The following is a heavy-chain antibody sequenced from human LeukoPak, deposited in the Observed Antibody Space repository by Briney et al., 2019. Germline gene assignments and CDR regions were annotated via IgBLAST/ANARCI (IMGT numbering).Heavy chain of an antibody. CDR1: GFTFSSYW. Sequence: GGSLRLSCAASGFTFSSYWMSWVRQAPGKGMEWVANIKQDGSEKYYVDSVKGRFTISRDNAKNSLYLQMNSLRAEDTAVYYCARTRITMIVGLASRFDYWGQGTLVTVSS. J-gene: IGHJ4*02. CDR2: IKQDGSEK. CDR3: ARTRITMIVGLASRFDY. D-gene: IGHD3-22*01. V-gene: IGHV3-7*01.